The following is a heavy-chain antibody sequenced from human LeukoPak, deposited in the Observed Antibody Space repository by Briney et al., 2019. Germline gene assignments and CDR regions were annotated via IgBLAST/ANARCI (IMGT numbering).Heavy chain of an antibody. CDR2: IYYSGST. CDR3: ARRAAAGTRGYYYGMDV. V-gene: IGHV4-59*01. D-gene: IGHD6-13*01. J-gene: IGHJ6*02. CDR1: GGSISSYY. Sequence: KPSETPSLTRTVPGGSISSYYWSWVRPPPRKGLEWVGYIYYSGSTNYNPSLKSRVTISVDTSKNQFSLKLSSVTAADTAVYYCARRAAAGTRGYYYGMDVWGQGTTVTVSS.